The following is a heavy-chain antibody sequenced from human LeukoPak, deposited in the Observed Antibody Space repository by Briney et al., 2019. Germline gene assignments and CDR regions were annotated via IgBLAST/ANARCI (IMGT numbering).Heavy chain of an antibody. Sequence: GGSLRLSCAASGFTVSSNYMSWVRQAPGKGLEWVSIIYSGGSTYYADSVKGRFTISRDNSHNTMYLQMNSVRAEDTAVYYCARDGQWLPFDYWGQGTLVTVSS. CDR3: ARDGQWLPFDY. CDR2: IYSGGST. V-gene: IGHV3-66*01. D-gene: IGHD6-19*01. J-gene: IGHJ4*02. CDR1: GFTVSSNY.